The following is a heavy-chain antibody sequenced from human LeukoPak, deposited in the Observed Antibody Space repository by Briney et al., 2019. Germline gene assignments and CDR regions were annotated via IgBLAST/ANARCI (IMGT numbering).Heavy chain of an antibody. CDR1: GFTFSTYW. Sequence: GGSLRLSCAASGFTFSTYWMSWVRQAPGKGLEWVANIKQDGSEKKYVDPVKGRFTISRDSAKKSLFLQMNSLRPEDTAVYYCARDCWGTPNGVDGFDIWGQGTMVTVSS. D-gene: IGHD7-27*01. V-gene: IGHV3-7*05. CDR3: ARDCWGTPNGVDGFDI. CDR2: IKQDGSEK. J-gene: IGHJ3*02.